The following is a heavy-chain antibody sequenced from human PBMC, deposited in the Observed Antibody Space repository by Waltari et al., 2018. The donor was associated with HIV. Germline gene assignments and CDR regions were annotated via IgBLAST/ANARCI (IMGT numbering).Heavy chain of an antibody. CDR1: GVACSRSG. Sequence: EVQLVESGGGVVQHGGSLGLSCAASGVACSRSGRRGGRQAPGKGLEWVSYISSSSSTIYYADSVKGRFTISRDNAKNSLYLQMNSLRAEDTAVYYCANMGGYYYDSSGYYYDFDYWGQGTLVTVSS. V-gene: IGHV3-48*01. CDR2: ISSSSSTI. D-gene: IGHD3-22*01. CDR3: ANMGGYYYDSSGYYYDFDY. J-gene: IGHJ4*02.